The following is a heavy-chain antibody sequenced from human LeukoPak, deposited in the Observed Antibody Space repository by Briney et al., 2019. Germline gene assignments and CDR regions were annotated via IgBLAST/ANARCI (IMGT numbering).Heavy chain of an antibody. V-gene: IGHV1-2*02. J-gene: IGHJ1*01. D-gene: IGHD3-22*01. CDR3: TRGYYDSSDFEYFHH. CDR2: IRPNSGGT. CDR1: GYTFGAYY. Sequence: ASVKVSCKASGYTFGAYYMYWVRQAPGQGLEWMGWIRPNSGGTNYTQKFQGRVTMTRDMSISTAYMELSRLRSDDTDIYYCTRGYYDSSDFEYFHHWGQGTLVTVSS.